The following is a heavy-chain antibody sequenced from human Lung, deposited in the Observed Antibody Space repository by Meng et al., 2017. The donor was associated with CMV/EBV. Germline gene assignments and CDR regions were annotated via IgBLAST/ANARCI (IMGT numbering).Heavy chain of an antibody. D-gene: IGHD3-22*01. CDR2: ISYDGDKK. V-gene: IGHV3-30*04. CDR3: ARVYYDSTNYYFSFGY. CDR1: GYSFGNYA. J-gene: IGHJ4*02. Sequence: SCVGSGYSFGNYAMHWVRQAPGKGLEWVAVISYDGDKKFYTDSVKGRFTISRDNSKNTLILQMNSLRTEDTAVYYCARVYYDSTNYYFSFGYWGQGTXVTGAS.